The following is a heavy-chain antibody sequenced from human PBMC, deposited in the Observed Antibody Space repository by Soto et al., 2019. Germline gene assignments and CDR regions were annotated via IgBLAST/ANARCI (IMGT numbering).Heavy chain of an antibody. D-gene: IGHD2-8*01. J-gene: IGHJ6*02. CDR1: GLTFSNYA. CDR3: AKNLFTMVPRADV. V-gene: IGHV3-23*01. Sequence: GGSLTLSCAASGLTFSNYAMGWVRQAPGTGLEWVSSISGAGGNTYYADSVKGRFTISRDNSKNALYLQMDSLRAEDTAVYYCAKNLFTMVPRADVWGQGTTVTV. CDR2: ISGAGGNT.